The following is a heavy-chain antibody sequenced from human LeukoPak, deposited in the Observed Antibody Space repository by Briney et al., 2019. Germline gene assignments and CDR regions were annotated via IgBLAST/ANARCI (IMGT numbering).Heavy chain of an antibody. D-gene: IGHD3-9*01. V-gene: IGHV3-30*18. CDR1: GFTFSSYG. J-gene: IGHJ4*02. CDR2: ISYDGSNK. Sequence: PGGSLRLSCAASGFTFSSYGMHWVRQAPGKGLEWVAVISYDGSNKYYADSVKGRFTISRDNSKNTLYLQMNSLRAEDTAVYYCAKDREYYDILTGPGYWGQGTLVTVSS. CDR3: AKDREYYDILTGPGY.